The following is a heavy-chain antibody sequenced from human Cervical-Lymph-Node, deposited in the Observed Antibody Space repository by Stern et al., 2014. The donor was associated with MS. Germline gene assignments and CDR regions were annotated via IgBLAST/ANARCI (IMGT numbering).Heavy chain of an antibody. V-gene: IGHV3-30-3*01. CDR1: GFNFSSYA. CDR2: ISYDGSKA. Sequence: QVQLVESGGGVVQTGRALRLSCAATGFNFSSYAMQWVRQAPGKGLEWLAVISYDGSKAYYTESVKGRFTVSRDNSKNTLFLQVSSLRPEDTAEYYCARDLVWFGELDWGAMDVWGHGTTVTVSS. CDR3: ARDLVWFGELDWGAMDV. J-gene: IGHJ6*02. D-gene: IGHD3-10*01.